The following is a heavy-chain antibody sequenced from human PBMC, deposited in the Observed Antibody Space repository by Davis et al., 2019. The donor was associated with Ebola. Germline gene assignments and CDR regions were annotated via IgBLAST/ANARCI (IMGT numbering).Heavy chain of an antibody. J-gene: IGHJ4*02. CDR1: GGSFSGYY. Sequence: SETLSLTCAVYGGSFSGYYWSWIRQPPGKGLEWIGEINHSGSTNYNPSLKSIVTISVDTSKNQFSLKLSSVTAADTALYYCARGLYPWELDYWGQGTLVTVSS. CDR2: INHSGST. CDR3: ARGLYPWELDY. D-gene: IGHD1-1*01. V-gene: IGHV4-34*01.